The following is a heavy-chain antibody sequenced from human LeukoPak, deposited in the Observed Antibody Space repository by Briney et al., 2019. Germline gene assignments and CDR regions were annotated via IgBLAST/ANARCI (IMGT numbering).Heavy chain of an antibody. J-gene: IGHJ4*02. CDR2: FSGSGGDT. Sequence: GGSLRLSCAASGFTFSNYAMSWVRQAPGKGLEWVSTFSGSGGDTYYADSVKGRFTISRDNSKNTLYLQMNSLRAEDTAIYYCAKGREIMITFGGVTDYWGQGTLVTVSS. V-gene: IGHV3-23*01. CDR1: GFTFSNYA. D-gene: IGHD3-16*01. CDR3: AKGREIMITFGGVTDY.